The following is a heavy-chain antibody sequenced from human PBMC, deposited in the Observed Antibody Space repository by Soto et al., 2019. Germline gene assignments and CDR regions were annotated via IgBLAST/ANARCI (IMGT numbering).Heavy chain of an antibody. J-gene: IGHJ4*02. Sequence: PGGSLRLSCAASGFTFSSYGMHWVRQAPGKGLEWVAVISYDGSNKYYADSVKGRFTISRDNSKNTLYLQMNSLRAEDTAVYYCAKDRGITMVRGAPDYWGQGTLVTVSS. D-gene: IGHD3-10*01. V-gene: IGHV3-30*18. CDR1: GFTFSSYG. CDR3: AKDRGITMVRGAPDY. CDR2: ISYDGSNK.